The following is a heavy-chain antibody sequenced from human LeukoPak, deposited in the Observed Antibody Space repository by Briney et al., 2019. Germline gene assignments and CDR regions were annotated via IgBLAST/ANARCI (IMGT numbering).Heavy chain of an antibody. CDR2: IIPIFGTA. J-gene: IGHJ6*04. CDR3: ATIRHLYCSSTSCYDAYYYYGMDV. Sequence: GASVRVSCKASGGTFSSYAISWVRQAPGQGLDWMGGIIPIFGTANYAQKFQGRVTITADKSTSTAYMELSSLRSEDTAVYYCATIRHLYCSSTSCYDAYYYYGMDVWGKGTTVTVSS. D-gene: IGHD2-2*01. CDR1: GGTFSSYA. V-gene: IGHV1-69*06.